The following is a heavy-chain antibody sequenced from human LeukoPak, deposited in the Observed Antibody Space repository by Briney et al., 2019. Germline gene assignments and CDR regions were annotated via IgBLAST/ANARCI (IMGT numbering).Heavy chain of an antibody. D-gene: IGHD6-6*01. Sequence: GGSLRLSCAASGFTFSSYSMNWVRQAPGKGLEWVSSISSSSSYIYYADSVKGRFTISGDNAKNSLYLQMNSLRAEDTAVYYCARLSPLYSSSSAYWGQGTLVTVSS. CDR3: ARLSPLYSSSSAY. J-gene: IGHJ4*02. CDR1: GFTFSSYS. V-gene: IGHV3-21*01. CDR2: ISSSSSYI.